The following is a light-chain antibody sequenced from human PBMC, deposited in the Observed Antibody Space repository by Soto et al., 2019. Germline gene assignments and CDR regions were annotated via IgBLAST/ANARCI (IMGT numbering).Light chain of an antibody. V-gene: IGKV3-20*01. Sequence: VMTQSPGTLSLSPGERATLSCRASQSLSSTYLTWYVQKRGQAPRLLIYGASTRATGIPDRFGGSGSGTDFTLTISRLEPEDFAVYYCQQYGSSPRTFGQGTKVDIK. CDR3: QQYGSSPRT. CDR1: QSLSSTY. CDR2: GAS. J-gene: IGKJ1*01.